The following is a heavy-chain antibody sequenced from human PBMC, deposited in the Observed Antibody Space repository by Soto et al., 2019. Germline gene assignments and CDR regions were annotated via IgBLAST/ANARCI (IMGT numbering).Heavy chain of an antibody. CDR3: ARDGYSSSWYFPSSPETSDY. CDR1: GYTFTSYD. CDR2: MNPNSGST. V-gene: IGHV1-8*01. Sequence: ASVKVSCKASGYTFTSYDINWVRQATGQGLEWMGWMNPNSGSTGYAQKFQGRVTMTRNTSISTAYMELSSLRSEDTAVYYCARDGYSSSWYFPSSPETSDYWGQGTLVTVSS. D-gene: IGHD6-13*01. J-gene: IGHJ4*02.